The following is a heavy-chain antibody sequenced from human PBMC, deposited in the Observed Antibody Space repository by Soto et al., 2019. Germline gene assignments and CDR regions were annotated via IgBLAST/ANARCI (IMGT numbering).Heavy chain of an antibody. J-gene: IGHJ6*02. D-gene: IGHD6-13*01. CDR3: ARMKGSSSWYGYYYYGMDV. CDR1: GFTFSDYY. V-gene: IGHV3-11*03. Sequence: GGSLRLSCAASGFTFSDYYMSWIRQAPGKGLEWVSYISSSSSYTNYADSVKGRFTISRDNAKNSLYLQMNSLRAEDTAVYYCARMKGSSSWYGYYYYGMDVWGQGTTVTVSS. CDR2: ISSSSSYT.